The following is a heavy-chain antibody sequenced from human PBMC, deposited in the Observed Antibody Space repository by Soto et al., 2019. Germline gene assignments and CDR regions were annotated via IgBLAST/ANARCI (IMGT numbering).Heavy chain of an antibody. CDR3: ARVFSGYSSGPLGY. CDR1: GYTFISYG. CDR2: IIPIFGTA. V-gene: IGHV1-69*13. D-gene: IGHD6-19*01. J-gene: IGHJ4*02. Sequence: SVKVSCKASGYTFISYGISWVRQAPGQGLEWMGGIIPIFGTANYAQKFQGRVTITADESTSTAYMELSSLRSEDTAVYYCARVFSGYSSGPLGYWGQGTLVTVSS.